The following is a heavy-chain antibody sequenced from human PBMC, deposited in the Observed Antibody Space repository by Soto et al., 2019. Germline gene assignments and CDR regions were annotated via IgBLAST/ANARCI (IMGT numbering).Heavy chain of an antibody. CDR1: GFTFSSYA. V-gene: IGHV3-30-3*01. J-gene: IGHJ4*02. Sequence: GGSLRLSCAASGFTFSSYAMHWVRQAPGKGLEWVAVISYDGSNKYYADSVKGRFTISRDNSKNTLYLQMNSLRAEDTAVYYCARDAVPAAAHPVYYFDYWGQGTLVTVSS. CDR3: ARDAVPAAAHPVYYFDY. D-gene: IGHD2-2*01. CDR2: ISYDGSNK.